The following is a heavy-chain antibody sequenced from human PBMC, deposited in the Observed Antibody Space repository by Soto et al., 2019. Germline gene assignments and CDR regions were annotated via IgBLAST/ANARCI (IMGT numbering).Heavy chain of an antibody. CDR1: GFTFTDYA. Sequence: EVQLLESGGGLVQPGGSLRLSCAASGFTFTDYALSWVRQAPGKGLEWVATVSGIGGSTYLADSVKGRLSISRDNSKNTVYLLMISLRAEDTAVYFCARGSSGYISSWYYFDYWGRGTLVTVSS. J-gene: IGHJ4*02. D-gene: IGHD6-13*01. CDR2: VSGIGGST. CDR3: ARGSSGYISSWYYFDY. V-gene: IGHV3-23*01.